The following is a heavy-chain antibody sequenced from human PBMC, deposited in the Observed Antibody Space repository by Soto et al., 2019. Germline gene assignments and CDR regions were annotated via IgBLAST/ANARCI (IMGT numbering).Heavy chain of an antibody. CDR1: GFSLSTSGMC. CDR2: IDWEDNK. CDR3: ADTPGGIFFQH. J-gene: IGHJ1*01. D-gene: IGHD2-8*02. Sequence: SGPTLVNPTQTLMLTCNVSGFSLSTSGMCVTWIRQPPGKALEWLALIDWEDNKIYSTPLKSRLTLSKDTSKNQVVLTMTDMDPVDTATYFCADTPGGIFFQHWGRGTLVTVSS. V-gene: IGHV2-70*12.